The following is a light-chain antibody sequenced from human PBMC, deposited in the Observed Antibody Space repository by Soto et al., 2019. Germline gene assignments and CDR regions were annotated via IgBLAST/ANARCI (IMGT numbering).Light chain of an antibody. CDR2: RTS. CDR3: QQYDSSPRT. CDR1: QSISSN. V-gene: IGKV3-15*01. Sequence: EIVMTQSPATLSVSPGERATLSCRASQSISSNLAWYQQKPGQAPRLLMFRTSSRATGFPARFSGSGSGTDFTLTINRLEPEDFAVYYCQQYDSSPRTFGQGTKVDIK. J-gene: IGKJ1*01.